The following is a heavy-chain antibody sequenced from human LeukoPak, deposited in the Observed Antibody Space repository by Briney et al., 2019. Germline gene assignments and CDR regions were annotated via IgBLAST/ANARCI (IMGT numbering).Heavy chain of an antibody. CDR2: IYSGTI. D-gene: IGHD4/OR15-4a*01. V-gene: IGHV3-53*01. J-gene: IGHJ4*02. CDR1: GFTVSSNS. Sequence: GGSLRLSCTVSGFTVSSNSMSWVRQAPGKGLEWVSFIYSGTIHYSDSVKGRFTISRDNSKNTLYLQMNSLSAEDTAVYYCARRAGAYSHPYDYWGQGTLVTVSS. CDR3: ARRAGAYSHPYDY.